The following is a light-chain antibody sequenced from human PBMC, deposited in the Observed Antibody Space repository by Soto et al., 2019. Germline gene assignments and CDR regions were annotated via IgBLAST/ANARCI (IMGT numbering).Light chain of an antibody. CDR3: QQGGNWPLT. CDR2: EAS. J-gene: IGKJ5*01. Sequence: EIVLTQSPATLSLSPGERATVSCRASQSVSSHLAWYQQKRGQAPRLLIYEASSRASGIPARFSGSGSGTDFTLTISSLEPEDFAVYYCQQGGNWPLTVGQGTRLEIK. V-gene: IGKV3-11*01. CDR1: QSVSSH.